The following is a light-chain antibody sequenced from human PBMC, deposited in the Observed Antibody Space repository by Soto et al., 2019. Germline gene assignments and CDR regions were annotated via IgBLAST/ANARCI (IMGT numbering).Light chain of an antibody. V-gene: IGLV2-14*01. CDR3: SSYTISSTAV. CDR1: SSDVGGYNY. J-gene: IGLJ7*01. Sequence: QSALTQPASVSGSPGQSITISCTGTSSDVGGYNYVSWYQQHPGKAPKLMIYDVSNRPSGVSNRFSGSKSGNTASLTISGPQAEDEADYYCSSYTISSTAVFGGGTQLTVL. CDR2: DVS.